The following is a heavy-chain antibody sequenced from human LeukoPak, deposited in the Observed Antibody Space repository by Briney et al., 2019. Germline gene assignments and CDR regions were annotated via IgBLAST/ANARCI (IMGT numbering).Heavy chain of an antibody. Sequence: PSETLSLTCTVSGGSISSYYWSWIRQPPGKGLEWVGYIYYSGSTNYNPSLKSRVTISVDTSKNQFSLKLSSVTAAETAVYYCACLGYCSSTSCYRGIFDYWGQGTLVTVSS. D-gene: IGHD2-2*01. V-gene: IGHV4-59*01. CDR1: GGSISSYY. CDR2: IYYSGST. CDR3: ACLGYCSSTSCYRGIFDY. J-gene: IGHJ4*02.